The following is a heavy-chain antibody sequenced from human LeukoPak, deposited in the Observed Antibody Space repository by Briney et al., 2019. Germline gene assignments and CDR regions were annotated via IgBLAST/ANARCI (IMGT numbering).Heavy chain of an antibody. Sequence: GGSLRLSCAASGFTFSSYSMNWVRQAPGKGLEWVSSISSSSSYIYYADSVKGRFTISRDTVRNLVYLQMNSLSEEDTALYYCARDLGLAYSMDYWGQGTLVTVSS. CDR2: ISSSSSYI. D-gene: IGHD5-18*01. CDR3: ARDLGLAYSMDY. V-gene: IGHV3-21*06. J-gene: IGHJ4*02. CDR1: GFTFSSYS.